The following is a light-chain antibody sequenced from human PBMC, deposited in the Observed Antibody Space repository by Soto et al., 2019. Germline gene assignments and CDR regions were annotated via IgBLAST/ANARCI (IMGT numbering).Light chain of an antibody. CDR3: QQRSNWRRT. CDR1: QSVSSN. Sequence: EIVMTQPPATLSVSPGERATLSCRASQSVSSNLAWYQQKPGQAPRLLIFGASTRATGTPARFSGSGSETEFTLTISSLQSGDFAVYYCQQRSNWRRTFGQGTKVDI. V-gene: IGKV3D-15*01. CDR2: GAS. J-gene: IGKJ1*01.